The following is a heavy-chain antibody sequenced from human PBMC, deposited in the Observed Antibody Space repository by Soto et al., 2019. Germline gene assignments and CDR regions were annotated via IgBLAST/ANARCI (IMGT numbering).Heavy chain of an antibody. Sequence: QVQLQQSGPRLVKPSETLSLTCTVSSGPDRSHNWGWIRQPPGRGLEWIGYVYYTGDTAYNPSLRGRVTISADTTTNDISLTLNSVTAADTAVYYCVRQGIDYLHGLVDVCGQVTTVSVSS. V-gene: IGHV4-59*08. D-gene: IGHD4-17*01. CDR2: VYYTGDT. CDR3: VRQGIDYLHGLVDV. J-gene: IGHJ6*02. CDR1: SGPDRSHN.